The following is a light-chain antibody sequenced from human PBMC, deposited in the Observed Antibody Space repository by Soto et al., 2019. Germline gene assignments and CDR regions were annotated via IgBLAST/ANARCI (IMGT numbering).Light chain of an antibody. CDR1: QSVSSY. J-gene: IGKJ5*01. CDR3: QHRSEWPIT. V-gene: IGKV3-11*01. Sequence: EIVLTQSPATLSLTPGERATLSCRASQSVSSYLAWYQQKPGQAPRLFIYDASTRATGIPARFSGSGSGTDFTLTISSLEPEDFAVYYCQHRSEWPITFGQGTLLEIK. CDR2: DAS.